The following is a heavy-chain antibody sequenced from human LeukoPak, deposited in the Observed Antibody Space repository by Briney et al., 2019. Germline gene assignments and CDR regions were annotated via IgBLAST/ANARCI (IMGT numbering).Heavy chain of an antibody. D-gene: IGHD3-9*01. V-gene: IGHV1-2*06. CDR3: ARDLKGSLTGYPDP. J-gene: IGHJ5*02. Sequence: GASVKVSCKASGYTFTGNYMHWVRQAPGQGLEWMGRINPNSGGTNYAQKFQGRVTMTRDTSISTAYMELSRLRSDDTAVYYCARDLKGSLTGYPDPWGQGTLVTVSS. CDR2: INPNSGGT. CDR1: GYTFTGNY.